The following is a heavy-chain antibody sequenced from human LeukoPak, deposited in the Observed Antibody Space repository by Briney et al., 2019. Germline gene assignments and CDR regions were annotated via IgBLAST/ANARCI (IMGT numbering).Heavy chain of an antibody. CDR3: ARGVYSGYGRPYYFDY. CDR1: GGSFSGYY. V-gene: IGHV4-34*01. Sequence: SETLSLTCAVSGGSFSGYYWSWIRQPPGKGLEWIGEINHSGSTNYNPSLKSRVTISVDTSKNQFSLKLSSVTAADTAVYYCARGVYSGYGRPYYFDYWGQGTLVTVSS. D-gene: IGHD5-12*01. J-gene: IGHJ4*02. CDR2: INHSGST.